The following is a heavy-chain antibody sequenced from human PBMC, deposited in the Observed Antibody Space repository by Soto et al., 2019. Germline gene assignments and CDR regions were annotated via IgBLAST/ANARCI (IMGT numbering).Heavy chain of an antibody. CDR2: IYYSGST. V-gene: IGHV4-39*01. Sequence: KLSENLSLPCTVSGGSISRSSYYWGLIRQPPGKGLEWIGSIYYSGSTYYNPSLKSRVTISVDTSKNQFSLKLSSVTAADTAVYYCARLSYYDSSGYYWAPPDYWGQGTLVTVSS. CDR3: ARLSYYDSSGYYWAPPDY. J-gene: IGHJ4*02. CDR1: GGSISRSSYY. D-gene: IGHD3-22*01.